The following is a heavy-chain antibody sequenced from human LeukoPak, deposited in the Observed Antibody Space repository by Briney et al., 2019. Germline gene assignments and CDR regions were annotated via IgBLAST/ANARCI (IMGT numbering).Heavy chain of an antibody. V-gene: IGHV4-59*01. CDR3: ARCPYSSSTLFDF. D-gene: IGHD6-6*01. CDR1: GGSINNYY. J-gene: IGHJ4*02. CDR2: IYYRGST. Sequence: SETLPLTCTVSGGSINNYYWSWIRQPPGKGLEWIGYIYYRGSTSYNPSLKSRVTISVDTSKNQFSLKLISVTAADTAVYYCARCPYSSSTLFDFWGQGTLVTVSS.